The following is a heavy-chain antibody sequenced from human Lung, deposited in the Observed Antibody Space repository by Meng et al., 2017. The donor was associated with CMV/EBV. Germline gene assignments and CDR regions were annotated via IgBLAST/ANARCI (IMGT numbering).Heavy chain of an antibody. V-gene: IGHV2-5*01. J-gene: IGHJ4*02. CDR1: GFARSTSRVG. Sequence: TCTVSGFARSTSRVGVGWIRQHQGKALEWLALIYWNDDKRYSPSLKSRLTITKETSKNQVVLTMTNMDPVDTATYYCAHTTPRSGLNYWDQGTLVTVSS. CDR3: AHTTPRSGLNY. CDR2: IYWNDDK. D-gene: IGHD3-16*01.